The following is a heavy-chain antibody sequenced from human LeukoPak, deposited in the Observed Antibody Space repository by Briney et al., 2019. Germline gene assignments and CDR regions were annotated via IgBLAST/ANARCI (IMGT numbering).Heavy chain of an antibody. CDR1: GFPFSVSW. J-gene: IGHJ4*02. V-gene: IGHV3-74*01. CDR3: AKDWFAITDY. CDR2: ITTDETT. D-gene: IGHD1-14*01. Sequence: GGSLRLSCAASGFPFSVSWMHWFRQVPGKGLMWVSRITTDETTTYPDSVRGRFSISRDNAKNTVYLQMNSLRVEDTAVYYCAKDWFAITDYWGQGILVTVSS.